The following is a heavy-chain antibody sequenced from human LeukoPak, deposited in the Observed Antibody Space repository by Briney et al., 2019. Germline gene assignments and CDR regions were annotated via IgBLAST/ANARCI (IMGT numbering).Heavy chain of an antibody. CDR2: IKQDGSEK. CDR3: ARARVCDI. Sequence: PGGSLRLSCAASGFTFSIYWMSWVRQAPGKGLEWVANIKQDGSEKNYVDSVKGRFTVSRDNANNSLYLQMDSLRAEDTAVYYCARARVCDIWGQGTMVTISS. V-gene: IGHV3-7*04. D-gene: IGHD5/OR15-5a*01. J-gene: IGHJ3*02. CDR1: GFTFSIYW.